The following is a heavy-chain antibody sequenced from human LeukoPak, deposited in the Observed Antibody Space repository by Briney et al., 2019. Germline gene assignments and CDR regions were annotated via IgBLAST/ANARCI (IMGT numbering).Heavy chain of an antibody. Sequence: PSESLTLSCAASGFSFTSYAMSWVRQAPGKGLEWVAVISSSGGDTYYADSVKGRFTISRDNSKNTLYLQMNSLRAEDTAVYYCAKDIRSPGYVNYYYYMDVWGKGTTVTVSS. CDR3: AKDIRSPGYVNYYYYMDV. D-gene: IGHD3-9*01. CDR2: ISSSGGDT. V-gene: IGHV3-23*01. J-gene: IGHJ6*03. CDR1: GFSFTSYA.